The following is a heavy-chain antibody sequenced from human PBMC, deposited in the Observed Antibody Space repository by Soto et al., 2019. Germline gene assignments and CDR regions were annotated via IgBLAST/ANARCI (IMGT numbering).Heavy chain of an antibody. D-gene: IGHD2-15*01. CDR1: GYTFTSYD. CDR3: AIQENCSGGSCSWLDAFDI. V-gene: IGHV1-8*01. CDR2: MNPNSGNT. Sequence: ASVKVSCKASGYTFTSYDISWVRQATGQGLEWMGWMNPNSGNTGYAQKIKGRVTMTRNTSISTANMELSSLRSEDMAVYYCAIQENCSGGSCSWLDAFDIWGQGTMVTVSS. J-gene: IGHJ3*02.